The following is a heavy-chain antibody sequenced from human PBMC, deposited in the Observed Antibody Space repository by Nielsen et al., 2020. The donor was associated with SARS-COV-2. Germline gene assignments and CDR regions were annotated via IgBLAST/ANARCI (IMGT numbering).Heavy chain of an antibody. CDR3: ARALGDYYDSSGIDY. CDR2: ISSSGRYT. Sequence: GGSLRLSCAASGFTFSDSYMSWIRQAPGKGLEWISYISSSGRYTNHADSLKGRFTISRDNAKNSLYLQMNSLRAEDTALYHCARALGDYYDSSGIDYWGQGTLVTVSS. J-gene: IGHJ4*02. D-gene: IGHD3-22*01. V-gene: IGHV3-11*05. CDR1: GFTFSDSY.